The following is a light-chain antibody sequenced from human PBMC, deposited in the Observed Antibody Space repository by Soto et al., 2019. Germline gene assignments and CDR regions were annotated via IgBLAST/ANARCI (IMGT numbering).Light chain of an antibody. V-gene: IGLV1-51*01. J-gene: IGLJ3*02. CDR2: DNS. CDR3: GTWDISLSAGL. Sequence: QSVLTQPPSVSGAPGQTVTISCSGTSSNIGASYDVHWYQQLPGAAPKLLIYDNSKRPSGIPDRFSGSTSGTSATLVITGLQTGDEADYYCGTWDISLSAGLFGGGTKLTVL. CDR1: SSNIGASY.